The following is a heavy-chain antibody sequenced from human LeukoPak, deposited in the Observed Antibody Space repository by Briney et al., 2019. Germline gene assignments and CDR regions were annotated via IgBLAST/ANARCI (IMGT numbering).Heavy chain of an antibody. D-gene: IGHD5-24*01. CDR2: INWNGGST. V-gene: IGHV3-20*04. Sequence: GGSLRLSCARSGYIFDDYGMRGVRHAPGKGREWVAGINWNGGSTGYAASVKGRCTISRDNAKTALSLEMNSLTVEDTAFYYCVRLGRDGYTYGAAYWGQGALVTVSS. CDR1: GYIFDDYG. CDR3: VRLGRDGYTYGAAY. J-gene: IGHJ1*01.